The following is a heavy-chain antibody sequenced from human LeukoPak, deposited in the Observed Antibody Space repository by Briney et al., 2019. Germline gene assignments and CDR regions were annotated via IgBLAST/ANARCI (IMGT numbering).Heavy chain of an antibody. V-gene: IGHV4-34*01. D-gene: IGHD2-8*01. CDR3: ARQGVYISAQYALDY. CDR1: GGSFSGYY. Sequence: SETLSLTCAVYGGSFSGYYWSWIRQPPGKGLEWIGEINHSGSTNYNPSLKSRVTISVDTSKNQFSLKLSSVTAADTAVYYCARQGVYISAQYALDYWGQGTLVTVSS. J-gene: IGHJ4*02. CDR2: INHSGST.